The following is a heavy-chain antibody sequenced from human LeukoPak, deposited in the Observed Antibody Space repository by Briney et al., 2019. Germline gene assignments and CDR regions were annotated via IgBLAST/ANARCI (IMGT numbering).Heavy chain of an antibody. D-gene: IGHD6-6*01. J-gene: IGHJ4*02. CDR3: ARLDEYSSSRYFDY. CDR2: IYYSGGT. V-gene: IGHV4-59*08. Sequence: SETLSLTCTVSGGSISSYYWSWIRQPPGKGLEWIGYIYYSGGTNYNPSLKSRVTISVDTSKNQFSLKLSSVTAADTAVYYCARLDEYSSSRYFDYWGQGTLVTVSS. CDR1: GGSISSYY.